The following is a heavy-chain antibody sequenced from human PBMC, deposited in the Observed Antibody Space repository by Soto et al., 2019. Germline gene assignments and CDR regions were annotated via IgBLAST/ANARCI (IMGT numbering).Heavy chain of an antibody. CDR1: GFTFSSYA. CDR2: ISGSGGST. D-gene: IGHD6-13*01. V-gene: IGHV3-23*01. Sequence: GGSLRLSCAASGFTFSSYAMSWVRQAPGKGLEWVSAISGSGGSTYYEDYVRGRFTTSRAKSKNTLNLQMNSLRAEDTAVYYCAKDRGIAAAGHYLVFRVLLDYWGQGTLVTVSS. J-gene: IGHJ4*02. CDR3: AKDRGIAAAGHYLVFRVLLDY.